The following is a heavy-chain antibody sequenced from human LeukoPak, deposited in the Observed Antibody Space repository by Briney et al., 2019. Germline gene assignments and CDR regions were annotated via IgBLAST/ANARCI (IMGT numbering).Heavy chain of an antibody. D-gene: IGHD3-22*01. CDR1: GFTLSDYN. J-gene: IGHJ3*02. CDR2: INKKSDSI. V-gene: IGHV3-48*04. Sequence: GGSLRLSCEASGFTLSDYNMNWVRQAPGKGLEWIAYINKKSDSIYYADSVKGRFTISKSSARTSLYLHMNGLRAEDTAVYYCATDDFDSSVPIWGQGTMVTVSS. CDR3: ATDDFDSSVPI.